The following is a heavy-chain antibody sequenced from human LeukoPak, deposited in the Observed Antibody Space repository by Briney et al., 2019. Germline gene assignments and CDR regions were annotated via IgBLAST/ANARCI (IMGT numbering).Heavy chain of an antibody. CDR2: MNPNSGNT. J-gene: IGHJ5*02. D-gene: IGHD6-19*01. CDR3: ARVKAVDNWFDP. V-gene: IGHV1-8*03. Sequence: ASVKVSCKASGYTFTSYDINWVRQATGQGLEWMGWMNPNSGNTGYAQKFQGRVTITRNTSISTAYMELSSLRSEDTAVYYCARVKAVDNWFDPWGQGTLVAVSS. CDR1: GYTFTSYD.